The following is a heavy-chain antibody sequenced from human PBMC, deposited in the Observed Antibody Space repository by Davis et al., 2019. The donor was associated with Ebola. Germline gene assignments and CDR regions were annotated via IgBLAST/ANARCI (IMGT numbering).Heavy chain of an antibody. V-gene: IGHV3-53*01. D-gene: IGHD2-8*02. J-gene: IGHJ6*02. Sequence: GESLKISCAASGFTVSSNYMGWVRQAPGKGLEWVSGIGSDSGTHYAHSVKGRFTISRDDSKNTLYLQMNSLRGEDTAIYYCAKDLFWWSASDVWGQGTTVTVS. CDR1: GFTVSSNY. CDR2: IGSDSGT. CDR3: AKDLFWWSASDV.